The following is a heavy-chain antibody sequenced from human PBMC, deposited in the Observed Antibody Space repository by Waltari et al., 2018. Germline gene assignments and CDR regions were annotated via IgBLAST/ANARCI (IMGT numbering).Heavy chain of an antibody. D-gene: IGHD2-15*01. Sequence: QVQLVQSGAEVKKPGASVKVSCKVSGYTLTELSMHWVRQAPGKGLEWMGGVEPEAGEPIYAQKFQGRVTMTEDTSTDTAYMELSSLRSEDTAVYYCASRLGRGPHEAFDIWGQGTMVTVSS. CDR3: ASRLGRGPHEAFDI. J-gene: IGHJ3*02. CDR2: VEPEAGEP. V-gene: IGHV1-24*01. CDR1: GYTLTELS.